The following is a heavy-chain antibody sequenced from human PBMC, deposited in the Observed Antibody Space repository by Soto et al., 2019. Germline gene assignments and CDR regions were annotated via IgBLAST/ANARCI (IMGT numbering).Heavy chain of an antibody. CDR2: TSYDGSNK. D-gene: IGHD3-16*01. Sequence: QVQLVESGGDVVQPGTSLRLSCVGSGFTFRSYVIHWVRQAPGKGLEWVALTSYDGSNKYYDDSVKGRFTISRDNSRNTVDLQMDSLRLEDTALYSCVRWGTTGGLDVWGQGTLVSVSS. CDR1: GFTFRSYV. J-gene: IGHJ4*02. V-gene: IGHV3-30*19. CDR3: VRWGTTGGLDV.